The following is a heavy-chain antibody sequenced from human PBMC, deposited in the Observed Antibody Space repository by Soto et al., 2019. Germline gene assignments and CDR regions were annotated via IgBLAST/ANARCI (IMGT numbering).Heavy chain of an antibody. Sequence: GESLKISCKGSGYIFTRYWISWVRQMPGKGLEWMGRIDPSDSYTNYSPSFQGHVTISADKSISTAYLQWSSLKASDTAMYYCASQGVDYYPYGTDVWGQGXTVTVSS. CDR2: IDPSDSYT. CDR1: GYIFTRYW. CDR3: ASQGVDYYPYGTDV. J-gene: IGHJ6*02. V-gene: IGHV5-10-1*01. D-gene: IGHD5-12*01.